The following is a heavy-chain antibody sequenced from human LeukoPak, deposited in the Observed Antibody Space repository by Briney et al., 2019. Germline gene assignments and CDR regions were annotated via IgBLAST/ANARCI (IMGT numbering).Heavy chain of an antibody. CDR3: AREITGFDP. J-gene: IGHJ5*02. V-gene: IGHV1-2*02. CDR1: GYTFTRYY. Sequence: GASVKVSCKASGYTFTRYYMHWVRQAPGQGGEWMGWINPNSGGTDYAQKFQGRGTMTRYTSISTAYMEMSRLRSDDTSACYCAREITGFDPWGQGTLVTVSS. CDR2: INPNSGGT.